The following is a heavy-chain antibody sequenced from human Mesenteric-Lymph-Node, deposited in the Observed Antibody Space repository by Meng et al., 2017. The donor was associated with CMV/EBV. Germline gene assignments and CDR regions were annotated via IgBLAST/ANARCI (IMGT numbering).Heavy chain of an antibody. CDR1: GFTFSGYA. V-gene: IGHV3-15*01. CDR3: ATADYGYD. CDR2: MKNKNSGGTT. Sequence: GGSLRLSCAASGFTFSGYAMHWVRQAPGKGLEWVGRMKNKNSGGTTDYAAPVKGRFTISRDDSKKMLYLQMSSLKTEDTAVYYCATADYGYDWGQGTLVTVSS. D-gene: IGHD3-10*01. J-gene: IGHJ4*02.